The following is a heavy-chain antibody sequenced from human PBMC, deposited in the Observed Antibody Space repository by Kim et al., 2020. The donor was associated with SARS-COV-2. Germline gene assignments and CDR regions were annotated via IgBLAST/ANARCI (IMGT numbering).Heavy chain of an antibody. D-gene: IGHD3-3*01. CDR1: GGSVSSGSYY. J-gene: IGHJ5*02. Sequence: SETLSLTCTVSGGSVSSGSYYWSWIRQPPGKGLEWIGYIYYSGSTNYNPSLKSRVTISVDTSKNQFSLKLSSVTAADTAVYYCARDGSGGYDFWSGYDLWFDPWGQGTLVTVSS. CDR2: IYYSGST. V-gene: IGHV4-61*01. CDR3: ARDGSGGYDFWSGYDLWFDP.